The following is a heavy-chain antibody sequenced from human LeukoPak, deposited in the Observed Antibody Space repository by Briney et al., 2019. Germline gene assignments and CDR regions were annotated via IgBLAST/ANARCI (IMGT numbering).Heavy chain of an antibody. Sequence: PSETLSLTCTVSGDSISSGDYYWSWIRQPAGKGLEWTGRISSSGSTNYNPSLKSRVTISVDTSKNQFSLKLTSVTAADTAVYYCAKRIQSAMATGYWGQGTLVTVSS. CDR2: ISSSGST. CDR1: GDSISSGDYY. CDR3: AKRIQSAMATGY. V-gene: IGHV4-61*02. J-gene: IGHJ4*02. D-gene: IGHD5-18*01.